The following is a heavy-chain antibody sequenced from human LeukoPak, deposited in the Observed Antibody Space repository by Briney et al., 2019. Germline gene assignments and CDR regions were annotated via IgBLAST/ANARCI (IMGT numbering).Heavy chain of an antibody. D-gene: IGHD2-21*01. CDR2: IREDGSET. V-gene: IGHV3-7*01. CDR1: GFTFSSHW. Sequence: GCALRLSCASSGFTFSSHWMSWVRDAPGKGLEWVASIREDGSETYYVDAVKGRFTISRDNAKNSVYLQMNSLRVEDTAVYYCARDRLGWMDVWGKGATVTVYS. CDR3: ARDRLGWMDV. J-gene: IGHJ6*04.